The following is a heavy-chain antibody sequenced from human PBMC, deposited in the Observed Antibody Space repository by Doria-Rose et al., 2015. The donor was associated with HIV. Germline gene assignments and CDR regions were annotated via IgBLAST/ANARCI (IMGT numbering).Heavy chain of an antibody. J-gene: IGHJ6*03. V-gene: IGHV3-9*01. Sequence: VQLVQSGGGLVQPGRSLRLSCVGSGLSFESYAMHWVRLATGKGLEWVDGISWDSGAIGNADSVEGPFDISRDNAKKSVYLEMRSLRPEDTAFYYCAKAPIIGPKYYFYMDVWGKGTSVTVSS. CDR3: AKAPIIGPKYYFYMDV. D-gene: IGHD3-3*01. CDR1: GLSFESYA. CDR2: ISWDSGAI.